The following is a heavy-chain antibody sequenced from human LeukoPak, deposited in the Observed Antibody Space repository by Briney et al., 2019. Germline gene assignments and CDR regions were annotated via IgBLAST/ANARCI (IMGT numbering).Heavy chain of an antibody. CDR2: ISYDGSSK. Sequence: PGGSLRLSCAASGFTFSTYGIHWVRQAPGKGLEWVAVISYDGSSKHYADSVKGRFTISRDNSKNTLYLQMNSLRVDDTAVYYCARAHYDYTWGTYRLPDYWGQGTLVTVSS. D-gene: IGHD3-16*02. CDR1: GFTFSTYG. J-gene: IGHJ4*02. CDR3: ARAHYDYTWGTYRLPDY. V-gene: IGHV3-30-3*01.